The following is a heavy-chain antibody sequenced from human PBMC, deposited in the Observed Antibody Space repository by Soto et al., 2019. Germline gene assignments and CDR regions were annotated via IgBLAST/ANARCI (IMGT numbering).Heavy chain of an antibody. J-gene: IGHJ4*02. CDR2: INAGNGDT. CDR1: GYAFTTYA. Sequence: ASVKVSCKASGYAFTTYAIHWVLQAPGQRLEWLGWINAGNGDTKYSQKFQGRVTITRDKSASTAYMELSSLRSEDTAVYYCARDLGVVVIDYWGQGTLVTVSS. CDR3: ARDLGVVVIDY. D-gene: IGHD3-22*01. V-gene: IGHV1-3*01.